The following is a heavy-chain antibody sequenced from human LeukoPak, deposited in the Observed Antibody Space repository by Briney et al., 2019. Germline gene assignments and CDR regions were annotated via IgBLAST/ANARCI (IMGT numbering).Heavy chain of an antibody. CDR2: ISGDGATT. CDR3: AKRDHSDSSTHSPLFDH. V-gene: IGHV3-23*01. D-gene: IGHD3-22*01. Sequence: GGSLRLSCAASGFTFSNYAMTWVRQDPGKGLNWVTGISGDGATTYYADSVKGRFTISRDNSKNTLYLQMNSLRAEDTAVYYCAKRDHSDSSTHSPLFDHWGQGTLVTVSS. CDR1: GFTFSNYA. J-gene: IGHJ4*02.